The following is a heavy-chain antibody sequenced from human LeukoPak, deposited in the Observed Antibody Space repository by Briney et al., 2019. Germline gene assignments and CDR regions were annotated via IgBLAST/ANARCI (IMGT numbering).Heavy chain of an antibody. V-gene: IGHV1-18*01. J-gene: IGHJ4*02. D-gene: IGHD3-9*01. Sequence: GASVKVSCKASGYTFTSYGISWVRQAPGQGLEWMGWISAYNGNTNYAQKLQGRVTMTTDTSTSTAYMELRSLRSDDTAVYYCARDGVPYYDILTGYYIDYWGQGTLVTVSS. CDR1: GYTFTSYG. CDR3: ARDGVPYYDILTGYYIDY. CDR2: ISAYNGNT.